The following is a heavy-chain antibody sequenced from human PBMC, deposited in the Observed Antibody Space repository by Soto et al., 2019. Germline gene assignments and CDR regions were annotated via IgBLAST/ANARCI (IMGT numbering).Heavy chain of an antibody. V-gene: IGHV1-69*02. CDR2: IIPILGIA. J-gene: IGHJ4*02. CDR3: ARGPHNYSSGWFY. D-gene: IGHD6-19*01. Sequence: GASVKVSCKASGGTFSSYTISWVRQAPGQGLEWMGRIIPILGIANYAQKFQGRVTITADKSTSTAYMELSSLRSEDTAVYYCARGPHNYSSGWFYWGQGTLVTVSS. CDR1: GGTFSSYT.